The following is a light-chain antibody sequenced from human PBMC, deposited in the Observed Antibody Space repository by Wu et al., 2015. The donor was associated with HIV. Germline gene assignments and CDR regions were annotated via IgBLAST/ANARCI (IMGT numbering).Light chain of an antibody. CDR3: QQYYNWPPLT. V-gene: IGKV3-15*01. CDR2: GAS. J-gene: IGKJ4*01. Sequence: EIVMTQSPATLSVSPGERATLSCRASQSVTSDLAWYQQKPGQAPRLLIYGASTRATGIPARFSGSGSGTEFTLTISSMQSEDFAVYYCQQYYNWPPLTFGGGTKAEIK. CDR1: QSVTSD.